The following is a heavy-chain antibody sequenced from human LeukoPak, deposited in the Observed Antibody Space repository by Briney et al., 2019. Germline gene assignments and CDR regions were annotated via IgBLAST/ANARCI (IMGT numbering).Heavy chain of an antibody. CDR3: AKDAFPGYCSSTSCYSDY. CDR1: GLTFSTYA. J-gene: IGHJ4*02. Sequence: GGSLRLSCAASGLTFSTYAMTWVRQAPGKGLEWVSAISGSGGSTYYADSVKGRFTISRDNSKNTLYLQMNSLRAEDTAVYYCAKDAFPGYCSSTSCYSDYWGQGTLVTVSS. D-gene: IGHD2-2*02. V-gene: IGHV3-23*01. CDR2: ISGSGGST.